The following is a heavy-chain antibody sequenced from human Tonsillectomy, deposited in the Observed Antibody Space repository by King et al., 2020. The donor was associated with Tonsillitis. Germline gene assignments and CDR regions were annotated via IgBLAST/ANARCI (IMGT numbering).Heavy chain of an antibody. V-gene: IGHV3-30*04. CDR3: ARDGYSGYYSHYYYYGMDV. CDR1: GFTFSSYA. D-gene: IGHD5-12*01. J-gene: IGHJ6*02. Sequence: VQLVESGGGVVQPGRSLRLSCAASGFTFSSYAMHWVRQAPGKGLEWVAVISYDGSNKYYADSVKGRFTISRDNSKNTLYLQMTSLRAEDTAVYYCARDGYSGYYSHYYYYGMDVWGQGTTVTVSS. CDR2: ISYDGSNK.